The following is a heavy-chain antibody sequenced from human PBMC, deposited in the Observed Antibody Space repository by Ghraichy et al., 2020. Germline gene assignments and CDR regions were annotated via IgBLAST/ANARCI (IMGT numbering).Heavy chain of an antibody. J-gene: IGHJ6*03. D-gene: IGHD3-10*01. CDR2: IWFDGSHI. CDR3: ARDGSSGTPSYYYYMDV. V-gene: IGHV3-33*01. CDR1: RFPFSHYG. Sequence: GGSLRLSCEASRFPFSHYGMHWVRQAPGKGLEWVAVIWFDGSHIYYGDTVKGRVTISRDNSKNTLYLEMNSVRAEDTAVYYCARDGSSGTPSYYYYMDVWGKGTKVTVSS.